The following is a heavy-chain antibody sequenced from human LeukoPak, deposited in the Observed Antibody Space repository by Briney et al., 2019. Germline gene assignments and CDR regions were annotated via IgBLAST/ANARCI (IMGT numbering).Heavy chain of an antibody. CDR1: GGSISSYY. CDR2: IYYSGST. V-gene: IGHV4-59*01. Sequence: PSETLSFTCTVSGGSISSYYWSWIRQPPGKGLEWIGYIYYSGSTNYTPSLKSRVTISVDTSKHQFSLKLSSVTAADTAVYYCARESVELLWFGELSFYYYYMDVWGQGTTVTVSS. D-gene: IGHD3-10*01. J-gene: IGHJ6*02. CDR3: ARESVELLWFGELSFYYYYMDV.